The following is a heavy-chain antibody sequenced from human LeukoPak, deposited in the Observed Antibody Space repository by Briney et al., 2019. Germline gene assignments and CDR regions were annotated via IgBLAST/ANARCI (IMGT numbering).Heavy chain of an antibody. CDR2: IIPIFGTA. J-gene: IGHJ4*02. D-gene: IGHD2-2*01. Sequence: GASVKVSCKASGGTFSSTFSSYGISWVRQAPGQGLEWMGGIIPIFGTANYAQTFQGRVTITADESTSTAYMELSSLRSDDTAVYFCARSGHCSGTSCYGEGIDFWGQGTLVTVSS. CDR1: GGTFSSTFSSYG. V-gene: IGHV1-69*13. CDR3: ARSGHCSGTSCYGEGIDF.